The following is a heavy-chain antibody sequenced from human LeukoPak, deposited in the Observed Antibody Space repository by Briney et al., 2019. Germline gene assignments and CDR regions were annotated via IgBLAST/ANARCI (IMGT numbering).Heavy chain of an antibody. Sequence: PGRSLRLSCAASGFTFSSYAMHWVRQAPGKGLEWVSVIYSGGSTYYADSVKGRFTISRDNSKNTLYLQMNSLRAEDTAVYYCARDIKANGYFQHWGQGTLVTVSS. CDR1: GFTFSSYA. D-gene: IGHD1-1*01. V-gene: IGHV3-53*01. J-gene: IGHJ1*01. CDR2: IYSGGST. CDR3: ARDIKANGYFQH.